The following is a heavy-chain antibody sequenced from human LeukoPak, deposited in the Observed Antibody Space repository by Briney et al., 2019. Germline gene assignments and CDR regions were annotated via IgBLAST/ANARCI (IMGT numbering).Heavy chain of an antibody. J-gene: IGHJ4*02. CDR1: GGTFSSYA. CDR2: IIPIFGTA. CDR3: AWGAMVVTPFDY. Sequence: GASVKVSCKASGGTFSSYAISWVRQAPGQGLEWMGRIIPIFGTANCAQKFQGRVTITTDESTSTAYMELSSLRSEDTAVYYCAWGAMVVTPFDYWGQGTLVTVSS. D-gene: IGHD4-23*01. V-gene: IGHV1-69*05.